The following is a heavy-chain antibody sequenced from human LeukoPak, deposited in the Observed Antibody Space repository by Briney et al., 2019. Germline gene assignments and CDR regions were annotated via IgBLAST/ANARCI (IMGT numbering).Heavy chain of an antibody. CDR2: IYHSGST. V-gene: IGHV4-59*01. Sequence: SETLTLTCTVSGGSISTYYWSWIRQPPGKGLEWIGYIYHSGSTKYNPSLKSRVTISVDTSKNQFSLKLSSVTAADTAVYYCARDGYSGNDGLWGQGTLVTVSS. J-gene: IGHJ4*02. CDR3: ARDGYSGNDGL. D-gene: IGHD5-12*01. CDR1: GGSISTYY.